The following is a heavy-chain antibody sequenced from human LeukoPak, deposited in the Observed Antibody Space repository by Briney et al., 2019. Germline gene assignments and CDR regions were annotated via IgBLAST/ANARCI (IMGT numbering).Heavy chain of an antibody. J-gene: IGHJ4*02. Sequence: GGSLRLSCAASGFSFTNYWMNWVRQAPGKGLEGVACIKQDGSEKYYVDSVKGRFTISRDNAKNSLYLQMNSLRAEDTAVYYCARDGVAVGLYFDYWGQGTLATVSS. CDR2: IKQDGSEK. D-gene: IGHD3/OR15-3a*01. V-gene: IGHV3-7*01. CDR3: ARDGVAVGLYFDY. CDR1: GFSFTNYW.